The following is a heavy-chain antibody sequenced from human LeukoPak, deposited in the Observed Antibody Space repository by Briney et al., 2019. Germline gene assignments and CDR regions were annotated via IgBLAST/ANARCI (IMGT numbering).Heavy chain of an antibody. V-gene: IGHV1-2*02. CDR2: FNPNSGGT. Sequence: ASVKVSCKASGYSFTGYYMHWVRQAPGQGLEWMGWFNPNSGGTNYAQKFQGRVTMTRNTSIGTAYMELSSLRSEDTAVYYCARVCGGAVADNDAFDIWGQGTMVTVSS. J-gene: IGHJ3*02. CDR1: GYSFTGYY. D-gene: IGHD6-19*01. CDR3: ARVCGGAVADNDAFDI.